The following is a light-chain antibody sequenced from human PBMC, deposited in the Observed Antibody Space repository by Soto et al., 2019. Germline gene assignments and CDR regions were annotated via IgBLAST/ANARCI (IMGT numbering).Light chain of an antibody. CDR1: QSISVW. Sequence: DIQMTQSPSTLSASVGDRVTITCRASQSISVWLAWYQQKAGKAPNLLIYKASRLESGVPSRFSGSGSETEFTLTISGLQPGDSATYYCQQYNSYSPTFGLGTKVEVK. J-gene: IGKJ1*01. CDR2: KAS. V-gene: IGKV1-5*03. CDR3: QQYNSYSPT.